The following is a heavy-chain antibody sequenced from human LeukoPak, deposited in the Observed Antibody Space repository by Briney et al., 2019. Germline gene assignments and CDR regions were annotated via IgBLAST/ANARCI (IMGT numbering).Heavy chain of an antibody. V-gene: IGHV1-2*02. CDR2: INPNSGGT. Sequence: GASVKVSCKASGYTFTGYYMHWVRRAPGQGLEWMGWINPNSGGTNYAQKFQGRVTMTRDTSISTAYMELSRLRSDDTAVYYCAILGYCSSTSCYTDFDYWGQGTLVTVSS. CDR1: GYTFTGYY. D-gene: IGHD2-2*02. J-gene: IGHJ4*02. CDR3: AILGYCSSTSCYTDFDY.